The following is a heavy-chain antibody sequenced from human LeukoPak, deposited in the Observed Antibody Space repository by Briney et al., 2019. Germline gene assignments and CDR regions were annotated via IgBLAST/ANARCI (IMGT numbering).Heavy chain of an antibody. D-gene: IGHD2-2*01. V-gene: IGHV4-34*01. CDR2: INHSGST. Sequence: SETLSLTCAVYGGSFSGDYWSWIRQPPGKGLEWIGEINHSGSTNYNPSLKSRVTISVDTSKNQFSLKLTSVTAADTAVYYCARSYAHDYWGQGTLVTVSS. CDR1: GGSFSGDY. CDR3: ARSYAHDY. J-gene: IGHJ4*02.